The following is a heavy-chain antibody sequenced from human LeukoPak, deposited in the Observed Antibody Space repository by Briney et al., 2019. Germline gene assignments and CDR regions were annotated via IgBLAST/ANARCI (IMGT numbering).Heavy chain of an antibody. J-gene: IGHJ4*02. Sequence: SETLSLTCTVSGGSISSYYWGWIRQPPGKGLEWIGSIYYSGSTYYNPSLKSRVTISVDTSKNQFSLKLSSVTAADTAVYYCARRDSQLVNFFDYWGQGTLVTVSS. CDR2: IYYSGST. CDR1: GGSISSYY. D-gene: IGHD6-6*01. V-gene: IGHV4-39*01. CDR3: ARRDSQLVNFFDY.